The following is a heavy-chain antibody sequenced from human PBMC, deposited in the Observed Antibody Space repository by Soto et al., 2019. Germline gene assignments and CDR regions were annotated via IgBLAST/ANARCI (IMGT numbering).Heavy chain of an antibody. CDR1: GFTFSSYS. Sequence: GGSLRLSCAASGFTFSSYSMNWVRQAPGKGLEWVSSISSSSSYIYYADSVKGRFTISRDNAKNSLYLQMNSLRAEDTAVYYCARVYSGYDTQNYYYGMDVWGQGTTVTVSS. CDR2: ISSSSSYI. V-gene: IGHV3-21*01. CDR3: ARVYSGYDTQNYYYGMDV. J-gene: IGHJ6*02. D-gene: IGHD5-12*01.